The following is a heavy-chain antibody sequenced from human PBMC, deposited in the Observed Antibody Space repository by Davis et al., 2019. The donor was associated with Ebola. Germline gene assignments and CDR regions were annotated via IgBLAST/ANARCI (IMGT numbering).Heavy chain of an antibody. Sequence: RRSLRLSCAASGFTFSSYGMHWVRQAPGKGLEWVAVISYDGSNKYYADSVKGRFTISRDNSKNTLYLQMNSLRAEDTAVYYCARPVRESGIRLLGYWGQGTLVTVSS. D-gene: IGHD2/OR15-2a*01. V-gene: IGHV3-30*03. CDR2: ISYDGSNK. CDR3: ARPVRESGIRLLGY. J-gene: IGHJ4*02. CDR1: GFTFSSYG.